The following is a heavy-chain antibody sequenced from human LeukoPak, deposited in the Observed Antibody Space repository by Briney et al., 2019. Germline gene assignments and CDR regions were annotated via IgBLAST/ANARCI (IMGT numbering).Heavy chain of an antibody. J-gene: IGHJ4*02. V-gene: IGHV3-20*04. D-gene: IGHD5-18*01. CDR2: INWNGGST. CDR3: ARDPRGITALVDYFDY. CDR1: GFTFDDYG. Sequence: PGGSLRLSCAASGFTFDDYGMSWVRQAPGKGLEWVSGINWNGGSTTYADSVKGRFTISRDNGKNSLYLQMSSLRVEDTAVYYCARDPRGITALVDYFDYWGQGTLVTVSS.